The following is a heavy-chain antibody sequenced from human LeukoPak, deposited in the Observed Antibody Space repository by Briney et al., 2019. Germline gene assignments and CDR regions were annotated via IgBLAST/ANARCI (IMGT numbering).Heavy chain of an antibody. CDR2: IDNRGNT. D-gene: IGHD3-3*01. CDR1: GGSISSQY. V-gene: IGHV4-59*11. J-gene: IGHJ3*02. CDR3: GRWGDGSGSYRGFDT. Sequence: PSETLSLTCTVSGGSISSQYWTWIRQPPGKGPEWIAYIDNRGNTNYNPSLRSRVTISIDTSKNQFSLKLSSVTAADTAVYYCGRWGDGSGSYRGFDTWGRGTMVTVYS.